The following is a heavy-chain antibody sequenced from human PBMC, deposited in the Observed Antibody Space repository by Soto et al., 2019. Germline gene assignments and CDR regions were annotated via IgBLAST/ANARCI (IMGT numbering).Heavy chain of an antibody. CDR2: IKSKTDGGTT. CDR1: GFTFSNAW. V-gene: IGHV3-15*07. D-gene: IGHD5-12*01. Sequence: PGGSLRLSCAASGFTFSNAWMNWVRQAPGKGLEWVGRIKSKTDGGTTDYAAPVKGRFTISRDDSKNTLYLQMNSLKTEDTAVYYCTTETYSGYDSYYFDYWGQGTLVTVSS. J-gene: IGHJ4*02. CDR3: TTETYSGYDSYYFDY.